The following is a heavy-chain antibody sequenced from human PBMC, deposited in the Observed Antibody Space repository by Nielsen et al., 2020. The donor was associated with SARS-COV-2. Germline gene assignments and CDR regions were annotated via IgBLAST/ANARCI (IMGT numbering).Heavy chain of an antibody. J-gene: IGHJ3*02. D-gene: IGHD6-13*01. CDR2: ISYDGSNK. V-gene: IGHV3-30-3*01. Sequence: WIRQPPGKGLEWVAVISYDGSNKYYADSVKGRFTISRDKSKNTLYLQMNSLRAEDTAVYYCARDDVYSSSWYIRGTVGAFDIWGQGTMVTVSS. CDR3: ARDDVYSSSWYIRGTVGAFDI.